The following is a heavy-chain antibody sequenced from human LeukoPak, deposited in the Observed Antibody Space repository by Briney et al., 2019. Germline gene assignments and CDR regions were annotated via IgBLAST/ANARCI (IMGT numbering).Heavy chain of an antibody. Sequence: GASVKVSCKASGYTFTSHYMHWVRQVPGQGLEWIGWISPYNGNTDYAQKLQGRVTLTTDTSTSTAYMELRSLRSDDTAVYYCARPGTSWYTTYYFDSWGQGTLVTVSS. V-gene: IGHV1-18*04. CDR2: ISPYNGNT. CDR3: ARPGTSWYTTYYFDS. D-gene: IGHD6-13*01. J-gene: IGHJ4*02. CDR1: GYTFTSHY.